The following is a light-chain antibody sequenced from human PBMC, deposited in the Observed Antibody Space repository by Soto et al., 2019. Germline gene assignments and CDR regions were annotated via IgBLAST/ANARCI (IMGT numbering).Light chain of an antibody. Sequence: QSVLAQPASVSGSPGQSITIFCTGTSSDVGSYNYVSWYQQHPGRAPKLMIYDVTNRPSGVSNRFSGSKSGSTASLTISGLQAEDEADYYCSSYTSSSTSYVFGTGTKVTVL. CDR1: SSDVGSYNY. V-gene: IGLV2-14*03. J-gene: IGLJ1*01. CDR2: DVT. CDR3: SSYTSSSTSYV.